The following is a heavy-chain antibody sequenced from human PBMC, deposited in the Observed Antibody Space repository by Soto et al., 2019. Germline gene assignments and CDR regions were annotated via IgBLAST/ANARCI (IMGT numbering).Heavy chain of an antibody. D-gene: IGHD3-3*01. CDR2: ISGSGGST. CDR3: ASRGRLLEWLVLVPDYGMDV. Sequence: TGGSLRLSCAASGFTFSSYAMSWVRQAPGKGLEWVSAISGSGGSTYYADSVKGRFTISRDNSKNTLYLQMNSLRAEDTAVYYCASRGRLLEWLVLVPDYGMDVWGQGTTVTVSS. J-gene: IGHJ6*02. CDR1: GFTFSSYA. V-gene: IGHV3-23*01.